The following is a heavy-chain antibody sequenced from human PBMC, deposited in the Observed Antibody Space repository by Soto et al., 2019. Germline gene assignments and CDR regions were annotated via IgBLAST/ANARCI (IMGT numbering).Heavy chain of an antibody. CDR2: ISYDGSNK. V-gene: IGHV3-30-3*01. D-gene: IGHD2-2*01. Sequence: GGSLRLSCAASGFTFSSYAMHWVRQAPGKGLEWVAVISYDGSNKYYADSVKGRFTISRDTSKNTLYLQINSLRAEDTAVYYCARDRRGLIVVVPAAMGYYYGMDVWGQGTTVTVSS. CDR1: GFTFSSYA. J-gene: IGHJ6*02. CDR3: ARDRRGLIVVVPAAMGYYYGMDV.